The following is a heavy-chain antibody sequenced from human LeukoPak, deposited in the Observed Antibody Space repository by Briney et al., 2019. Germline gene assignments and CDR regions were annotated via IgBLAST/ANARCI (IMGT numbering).Heavy chain of an antibody. CDR2: ISGSGDNT. Sequence: GGSLRLSCAASGFTFSNAWMSWVRQAPGKGLEWVSVISGSGDNTYYADSAKGRFTISRDNSKNTLYLQMNSLRAEDTAVYYCAKANSGGWFPCDYWGQGTLVTASS. V-gene: IGHV3-23*01. D-gene: IGHD6-19*01. CDR3: AKANSGGWFPCDY. CDR1: GFTFSNAW. J-gene: IGHJ4*02.